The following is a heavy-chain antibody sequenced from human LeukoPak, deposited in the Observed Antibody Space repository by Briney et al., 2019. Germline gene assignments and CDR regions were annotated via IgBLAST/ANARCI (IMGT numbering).Heavy chain of an antibody. J-gene: IGHJ5*02. CDR1: GFIFRDYY. D-gene: IGHD1-1*01. V-gene: IGHV3-11*01. Sequence: GGSLRLSCEASGFIFRDYYMTWIRQAPGKGLECVSYINHSGRTVYYADSVRGRFSISRDNANNSLYLQMNSLTAEDTAIYYCARGRQGTQLWNNWFDPWGQGTLVTVSS. CDR3: ARGRQGTQLWNNWFDP. CDR2: INHSGRTV.